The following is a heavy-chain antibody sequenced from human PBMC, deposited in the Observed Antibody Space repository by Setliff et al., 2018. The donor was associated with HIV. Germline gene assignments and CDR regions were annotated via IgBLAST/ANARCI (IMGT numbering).Heavy chain of an antibody. CDR1: GYSISSGFY. Sequence: SETLSLTCAVSGYSISSGFYWSWMRQPPGKGLEWIGSIYQSGNTNYNPSLESRLTISVDTAKNQLSLKLSSVTAADTAVYYCAAATTLLSPRAWGQGTLVTVSS. CDR2: IYQSGNT. D-gene: IGHD2-15*01. J-gene: IGHJ5*02. V-gene: IGHV4-38-2*01. CDR3: AAATTLLSPRA.